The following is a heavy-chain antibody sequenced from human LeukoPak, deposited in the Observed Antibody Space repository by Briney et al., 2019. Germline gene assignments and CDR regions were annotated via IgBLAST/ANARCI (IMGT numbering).Heavy chain of an antibody. J-gene: IGHJ4*02. CDR1: GFTFSSYS. CDR3: ARLPGGPSGYDFAARY. D-gene: IGHD3/OR15-3a*01. CDR2: ISSSSSYI. Sequence: PGGSLRLSCAASGFTFSSYSMNWVRQAPGKGLEWVSSISSSSSYIYYADSVKGRFTSSRDNAKYSLYLQMNSLRAEDTAVYYCARLPGGPSGYDFAARYWGQGTLFTVSS. V-gene: IGHV3-21*01.